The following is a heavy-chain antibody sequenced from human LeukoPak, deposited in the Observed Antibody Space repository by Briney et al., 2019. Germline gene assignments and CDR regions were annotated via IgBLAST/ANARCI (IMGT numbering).Heavy chain of an antibody. D-gene: IGHD2-2*01. CDR2: ISSSSSTI. Sequence: GSLRLSCAASGFTFSSYTMNWVRQAPGKGLEWVSYISSSSSTIYYADSVKGRFTISRDSAKNSLYLQMNSLRAEDTAVYYCARDPRYCSSTSCYLYFDNWGQGTLVTVSS. CDR3: ARDPRYCSSTSCYLYFDN. J-gene: IGHJ4*02. V-gene: IGHV3-48*01. CDR1: GFTFSSYT.